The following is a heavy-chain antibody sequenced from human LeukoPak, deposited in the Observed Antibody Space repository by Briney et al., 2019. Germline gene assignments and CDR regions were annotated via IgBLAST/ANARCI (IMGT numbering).Heavy chain of an antibody. CDR1: GYTFTGYY. D-gene: IGHD3-9*01. Sequence: ASVKVSCKASGYTFTGYYMHWVRQAPGQGLEWMGWINPNSGGTNYAQKFQGRVTMNRDTSISTAYMELSRLRSDDTAVYYCARDSGYFVWLPDYWGQGTLVTVSS. CDR2: INPNSGGT. V-gene: IGHV1-2*02. J-gene: IGHJ4*02. CDR3: ARDSGYFVWLPDY.